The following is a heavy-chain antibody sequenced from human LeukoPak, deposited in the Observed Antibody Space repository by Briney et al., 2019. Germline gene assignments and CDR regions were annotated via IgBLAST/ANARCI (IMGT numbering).Heavy chain of an antibody. CDR1: GFTFSSYG. D-gene: IGHD2-15*01. CDR3: AKDRHRYRSGGSCYGPDY. J-gene: IGHJ4*02. Sequence: GRSLRLSCAASGFTFSSYGMHRVCQAPGKGLEWVAVISYDGSNKYYADSVKGRFTISRDNSKNTLYLQMNSLRAEDTAVYYCAKDRHRYRSGGSCYGPDYWGQGTLVTVSS. V-gene: IGHV3-30*18. CDR2: ISYDGSNK.